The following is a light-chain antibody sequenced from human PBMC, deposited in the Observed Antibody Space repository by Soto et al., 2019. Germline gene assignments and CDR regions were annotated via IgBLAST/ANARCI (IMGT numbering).Light chain of an antibody. CDR1: SIDIGSYVF. Sequence: QSALTQPPSASGSPGQSVAISCTGTSIDIGSYVFVSWYQQNPGKAPKLLIYEVTKRPSGVPDRFSGSKSGNTASLTVSGLQVEDEADYYCSIFAGGNSVMFGGGTKLTVL. CDR2: EVT. CDR3: SIFAGGNSVM. V-gene: IGLV2-8*01. J-gene: IGLJ3*02.